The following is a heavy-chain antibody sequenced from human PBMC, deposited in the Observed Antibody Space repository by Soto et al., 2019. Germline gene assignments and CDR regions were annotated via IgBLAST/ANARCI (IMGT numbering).Heavy chain of an antibody. CDR3: ARGDATKIVVTTYYAMDV. CDR2: IIPVFGTA. J-gene: IGHJ6*02. CDR1: GGSLSNYG. V-gene: IGHV1-69*12. D-gene: IGHD3-9*01. Sequence: QVQLVQSGAEVKKPGSSVKVSCKASGGSLSNYGISWVRQAPGQGLEWMGGIIPVFGTANYAQKFQGRVTITADESTSTVYMDVTSLRSEDTAVYYCARGDATKIVVTTYYAMDVWGQGTTVTVSS.